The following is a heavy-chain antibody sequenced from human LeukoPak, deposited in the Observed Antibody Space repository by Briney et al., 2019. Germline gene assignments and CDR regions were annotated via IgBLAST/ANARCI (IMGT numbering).Heavy chain of an antibody. CDR1: GYTFTGYY. CDR2: INPNSGST. J-gene: IGHJ5*02. CDR3: ARMCSSTSCYGGFDP. D-gene: IGHD2-2*01. V-gene: IGHV1-2*06. Sequence: ASVKVSCKASGYTFTGYYMHWVRQAPGQGLEWMGRINPNSGSTNYAQKFQGRVTKTRDTSISTAYMELSRLRSDDTAVYYCARMCSSTSCYGGFDPWGQGTLVTVSS.